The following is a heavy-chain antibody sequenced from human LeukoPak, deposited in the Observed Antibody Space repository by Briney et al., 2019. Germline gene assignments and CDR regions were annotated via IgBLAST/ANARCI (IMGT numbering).Heavy chain of an antibody. CDR2: VGGDEKT. CDR1: GFPFSGNA. D-gene: IGHD2-21*02. J-gene: IGHJ5*02. CDR3: AKDFSWWVTADH. Sequence: PGGSLRLSCAASGFPFSGNAMSWVRQVPGRGLEWVSGVGGDEKTHYADFVRGRFTISRDNAKNTVFLQMNSLTVEDAAVYYCAKDFSWWVTADHWGQGVLVTVSS. V-gene: IGHV3-23*01.